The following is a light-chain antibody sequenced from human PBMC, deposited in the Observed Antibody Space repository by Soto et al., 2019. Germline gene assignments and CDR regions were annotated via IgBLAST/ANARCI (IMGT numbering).Light chain of an antibody. Sequence: DIQLTQCPSSLSAPVGDRVTITCRASQSFSSDLNWYQQKPGNGPKVLIYDASILENGVPSRFSGSGSGTEFSLTISGLQPDDFATYYCQQYKSDSRTFGQGTKVDIK. V-gene: IGKV1-5*01. CDR1: QSFSSD. CDR3: QQYKSDSRT. J-gene: IGKJ1*01. CDR2: DAS.